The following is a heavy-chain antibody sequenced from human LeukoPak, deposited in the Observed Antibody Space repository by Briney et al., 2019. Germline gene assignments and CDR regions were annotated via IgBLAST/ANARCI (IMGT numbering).Heavy chain of an antibody. CDR1: GFTFRSYD. D-gene: IGHD6-13*01. CDR3: ARAAYSSTWYSRYFDL. Sequence: GGSLRLSCAASGFTFRSYDMHWVRQATGKGLEWVSGIRTAGEIYYPGSVKGRFTISRENAKNCLYLKMNSLRAGDTAVYYCARAAYSSTWYSRYFDLWGRGTLVTVSS. J-gene: IGHJ2*01. V-gene: IGHV3-13*01. CDR2: IRTAGEI.